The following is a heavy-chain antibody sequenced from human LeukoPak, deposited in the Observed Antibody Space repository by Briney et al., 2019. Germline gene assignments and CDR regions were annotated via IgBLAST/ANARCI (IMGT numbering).Heavy chain of an antibody. CDR1: GYTFTRFA. CDR2: INTNTGNP. D-gene: IGHD5-12*01. V-gene: IGHV7-4-1*02. J-gene: IGHJ4*02. CDR3: AIRGSGYGGY. Sequence: AASVKVSCKASGYTFTRFAMNWVRQAPGQGLEWMGWINTNTGNPTYAQGFTGRFVFSLDTSVSTAYLQISSLKAEDTGVYYCAIRGSGYGGYWGQGTLVTVSS.